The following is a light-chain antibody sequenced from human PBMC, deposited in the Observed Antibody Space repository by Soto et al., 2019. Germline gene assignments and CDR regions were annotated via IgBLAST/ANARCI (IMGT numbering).Light chain of an antibody. J-gene: IGLJ2*01. V-gene: IGLV2-8*01. CDR2: EVN. CDR1: SSDIGGYNY. Sequence: QSALTQPPSASGSPGQSVAISCTGTSSDIGGYNYVSWYQIHPGKAPKLMIYEVNNRPSGVPDRFSGSKSGNTASLIVSGLQAEDEADYYCSSYACSNMGVFGGGTKLTVL. CDR3: SSYACSNMGV.